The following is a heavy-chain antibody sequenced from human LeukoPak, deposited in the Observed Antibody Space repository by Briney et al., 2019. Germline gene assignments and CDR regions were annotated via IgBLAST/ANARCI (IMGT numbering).Heavy chain of an antibody. Sequence: ASVQESCRASGYTFTSYAWHGVGQAPAQKVEWMGWINAGNDNTKYSQKFQDRVIINRDTSASTASMQLSSLRSEGMAVYYCARDLGYCTGGTCYPNWFDPWGQGTLVTVSS. CDR2: INAGNDNT. V-gene: IGHV1-3*01. D-gene: IGHD2-15*01. CDR1: GYTFTSYA. J-gene: IGHJ5*02. CDR3: ARDLGYCTGGTCYPNWFDP.